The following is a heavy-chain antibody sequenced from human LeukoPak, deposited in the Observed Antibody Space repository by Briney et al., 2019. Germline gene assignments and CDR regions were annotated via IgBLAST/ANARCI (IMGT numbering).Heavy chain of an antibody. CDR2: IYPGDSDT. Sequence: GESLKISCKGSGYSFTSHWIGWVRQMSGKGLEWMGIIYPGDSDTRYSQVTISADKSINTAYLQWSSLKASDTAMYYCVRHGYGYCFEYWGQGTLVTVSS. V-gene: IGHV5-51*01. J-gene: IGHJ4*02. D-gene: IGHD5-12*01. CDR3: VRHGYGYCFEY. CDR1: GYSFTSHW.